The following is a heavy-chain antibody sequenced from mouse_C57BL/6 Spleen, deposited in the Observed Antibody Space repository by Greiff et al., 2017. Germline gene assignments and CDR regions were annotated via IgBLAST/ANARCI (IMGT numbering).Heavy chain of an antibody. CDR1: GYTFTSYW. CDR3: ARRVVSYFDY. D-gene: IGHD1-1*01. V-gene: IGHV1-69*01. CDR2: IDPSDSYT. J-gene: IGHJ2*01. Sequence: QVQLQQSGAELVMPGASVKLSCKASGYTFTSYWMHWVKQRPGQGLEWIGEIDPSDSYTNYNQKFKGKSTLTVDKSSSTAYMQLSSLTSEDSAVYYCARRVVSYFDYWGQGTTLTVSS.